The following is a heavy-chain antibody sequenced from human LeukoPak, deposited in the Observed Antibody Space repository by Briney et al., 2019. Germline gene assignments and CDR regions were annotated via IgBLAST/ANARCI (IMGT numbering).Heavy chain of an antibody. J-gene: IGHJ4*02. D-gene: IGHD6-13*01. CDR1: GFTFSSYA. V-gene: IGHV3-30-3*01. CDR2: ISYDGSNK. CDR3: AKDSYSSSWPRGIDY. Sequence: PGGSLRLSCAASGFTFSSYAMHWVRQAPGKGLEWVAVISYDGSNKYYADSVKGRFTISRDNSKNTLYLQMNSLRAEDTAVYYCAKDSYSSSWPRGIDYWGQGTLVTVSS.